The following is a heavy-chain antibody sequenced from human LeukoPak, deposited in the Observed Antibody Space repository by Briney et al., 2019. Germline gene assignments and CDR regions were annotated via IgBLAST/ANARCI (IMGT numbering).Heavy chain of an antibody. V-gene: IGHV4-59*01. Sequence: ETLSLTCTVSGGSISSYYWGWIRQPPGKGLEWIGYIYYSGSTNYNPSLKSRVTISVDTSKNQFSLKLSSVTAADTAVYYCAKDRDDILTGYPYYYGMDVWGQGTTVTVSS. CDR2: IYYSGST. CDR1: GGSISSYY. D-gene: IGHD3-9*01. CDR3: AKDRDDILTGYPYYYGMDV. J-gene: IGHJ6*02.